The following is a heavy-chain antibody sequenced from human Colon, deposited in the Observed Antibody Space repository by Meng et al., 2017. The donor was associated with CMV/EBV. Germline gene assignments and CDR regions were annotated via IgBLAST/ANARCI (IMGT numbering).Heavy chain of an antibody. CDR2: IKGKRDGGTT. D-gene: IGHD3-16*01. CDR1: GFTFSDAW. V-gene: IGHV3-15*01. CDR3: ARWGNDKRADY. J-gene: IGHJ4*02. Sequence: GESLKISCAVSGFTFSDAWMSWVRQAPGKGLEWVGRIKGKRDGGTTDYAAPVKGRFTISRDDSKNTLYLQMNSLKTEDTAVYYCARWGNDKRADYWGQGTQVTVSS.